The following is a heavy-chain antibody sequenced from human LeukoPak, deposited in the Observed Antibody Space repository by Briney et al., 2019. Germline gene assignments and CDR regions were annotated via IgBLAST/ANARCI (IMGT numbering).Heavy chain of an antibody. CDR2: IYTSGNT. CDR1: GGSISGSSYY. V-gene: IGHV4-61*02. CDR3: ARELVAASHFFDY. J-gene: IGHJ4*02. D-gene: IGHD2-15*01. Sequence: PSQTLSLTCTVSGGSISGSSYYWSWIRQPAGKGLEWIGRIYTSGNTNYNPSLKSRVTISVDTSTNKFSLKPSSVTATDTAVYYCARELVAASHFFDYWGQGTLVTVSS.